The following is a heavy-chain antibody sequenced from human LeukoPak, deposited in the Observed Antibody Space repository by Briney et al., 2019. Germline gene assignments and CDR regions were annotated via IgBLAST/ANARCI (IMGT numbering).Heavy chain of an antibody. V-gene: IGHV1-18*01. J-gene: IGHJ4*02. CDR2: INVYNGNT. D-gene: IGHD6-19*01. Sequence: ASVKVSCKASGYTFTSYGISWVRQAPGQGLEWMGRINVYNGNTNYAQKFQGRVTMTTDTSTSTAYMELGSLTSDDTAVYYCAREYSSGWSYHFDSWGQGTLVTVSS. CDR1: GYTFTSYG. CDR3: AREYSSGWSYHFDS.